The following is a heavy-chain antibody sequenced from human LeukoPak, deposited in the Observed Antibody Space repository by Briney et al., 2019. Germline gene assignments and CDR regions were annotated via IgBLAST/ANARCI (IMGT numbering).Heavy chain of an antibody. D-gene: IGHD6-19*01. CDR2: IIPIFGTA. CDR3: ARDSTGYSSGWYMYYGMDV. J-gene: IGHJ6*02. Sequence: SVKVSCKASGGTFSGYAISWVRQAPGQGLEWMGGIIPIFGTANYAQKFQGRVTITADESTSTAYMELSSLRSEDTAVYYCARDSTGYSSGWYMYYGMDVWGQGTTVTVSS. CDR1: GGTFSGYA. V-gene: IGHV1-69*13.